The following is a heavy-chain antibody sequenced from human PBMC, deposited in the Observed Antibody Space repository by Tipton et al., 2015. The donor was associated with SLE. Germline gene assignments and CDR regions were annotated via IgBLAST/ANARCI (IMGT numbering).Heavy chain of an antibody. CDR3: ARRPHYYYYGMDV. Sequence: GSLRLSCAVYGGSFSGYSWSWIRQPPGKGLEWIGQTNPSGNTNYNPSLKSRVTISVDTSKNQFSLKLGSVTAADTAVYYCARRPHYYYYGMDVWGQGTTVTVSS. J-gene: IGHJ6*02. V-gene: IGHV4-34*01. CDR2: TNPSGNT. CDR1: GGSFSGYS.